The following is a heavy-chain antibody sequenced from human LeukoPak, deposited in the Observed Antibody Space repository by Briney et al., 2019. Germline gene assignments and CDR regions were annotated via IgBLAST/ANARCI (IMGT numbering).Heavy chain of an antibody. CDR1: GFTFSSYA. V-gene: IGHV3-23*01. CDR2: ISGSGGST. Sequence: GGSLRLSCAASGFTFSSYAMSWVRQAPGKGLEWVSAISGSGGSTYYADSVKGRFTISRDNSKNTLYLQMNSLRAEDTAVYYCAKSVGHSSGDRNYFDYWGQGTLVTVSS. J-gene: IGHJ4*02. CDR3: AKSVGHSSGDRNYFDY. D-gene: IGHD6-19*01.